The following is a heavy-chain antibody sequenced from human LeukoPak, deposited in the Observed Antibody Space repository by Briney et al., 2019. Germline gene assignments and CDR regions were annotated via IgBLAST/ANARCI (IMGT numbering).Heavy chain of an antibody. J-gene: IGHJ4*02. D-gene: IGHD3-3*01. CDR1: GGTFSSYA. CDR3: ARDSGGIFGVIRAPDY. CDR2: VIPIFGTA. V-gene: IGHV1-69*01. Sequence: SVKVSCKASGGTFSSYAISWVRQAPGQGLEWRAGVIPIFGTANYAQKFQGRVTITADESTSTAYMELSSLRSEDTAVYYCARDSGGIFGVIRAPDYWGQGTLVTVSS.